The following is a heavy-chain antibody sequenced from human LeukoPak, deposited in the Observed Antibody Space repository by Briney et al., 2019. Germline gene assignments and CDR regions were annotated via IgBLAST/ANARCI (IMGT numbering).Heavy chain of an antibody. Sequence: PGGSLRLSCVVSGFTFSNFAMGWVRQAPGKGLEWISGISGSGDYTYQADSVKGRFTISRENSKNTLYLQMNSLRAEDTAVYYCALTRMGRGGTNYFDYWGQGTLVTVSS. CDR3: ALTRMGRGGTNYFDY. CDR2: ISGSGDYT. J-gene: IGHJ4*02. D-gene: IGHD1-26*01. V-gene: IGHV3-23*01. CDR1: GFTFSNFA.